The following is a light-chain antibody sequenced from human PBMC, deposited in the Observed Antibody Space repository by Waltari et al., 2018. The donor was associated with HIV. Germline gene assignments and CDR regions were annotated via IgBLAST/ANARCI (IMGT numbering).Light chain of an antibody. CDR3: MQALQTGKT. Sequence: DIVMTQSPLSLSVTPGEPASISCRSSQRLLYSNGYNYLDWYLQKPGQSPQLLIFLGYKRASGVPDRLSGSGAGTDFTLKISRVEAEDAGIYYCMQALQTGKTFGQGTKVEIK. J-gene: IGKJ1*01. CDR2: LGY. V-gene: IGKV2-28*01. CDR1: QRLLYSNGYNY.